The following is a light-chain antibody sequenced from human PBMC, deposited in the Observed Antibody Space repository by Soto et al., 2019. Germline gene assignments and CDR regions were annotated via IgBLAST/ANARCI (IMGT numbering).Light chain of an antibody. CDR2: GAS. V-gene: IGKV3-15*01. CDR1: QSVSSN. CDR3: QQYNNWPPWT. J-gene: IGKJ1*01. Sequence: EIVMTQSPATLSVSPGERATLSCRASQSVSSNLAWYQQKPGQAPRLLIYGASTRATGIPARFSGSGSGTEFTLPISSLQSEDFALYYCQQYNNWPPWTFGQGTKVEIK.